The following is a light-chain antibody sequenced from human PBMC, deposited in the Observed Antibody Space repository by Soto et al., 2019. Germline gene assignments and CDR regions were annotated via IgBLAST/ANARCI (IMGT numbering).Light chain of an antibody. CDR1: STDVGGYSY. CDR3: SSYTSSSTLGV. CDR2: EVT. Sequence: QSVLTQPASVSGSPGQSITISCTGTSTDVGGYSYVSWYQQYPGKAPKLMIYEVTNRPSGVSNRFSGSKSANTASLTISGLQAEDEADYYCSSYTSSSTLGVFGGGTKVTVL. J-gene: IGLJ2*01. V-gene: IGLV2-14*01.